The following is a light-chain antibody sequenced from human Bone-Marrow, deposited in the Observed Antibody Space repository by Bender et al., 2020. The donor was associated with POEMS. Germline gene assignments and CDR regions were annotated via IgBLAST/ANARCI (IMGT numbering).Light chain of an antibody. Sequence: SYVLTQPPSVSEAPGKTARITCGGDNIGIESVHWYQQKPGQAPVLVIYYDSDRPSGIPERFSGSKSGSSASLAITGLQAEDEGDYYCQSYDSSLTAAVFGGGTKLTVL. J-gene: IGLJ2*01. V-gene: IGLV3-21*01. CDR2: YDS. CDR3: QSYDSSLTAAV. CDR1: NIGIES.